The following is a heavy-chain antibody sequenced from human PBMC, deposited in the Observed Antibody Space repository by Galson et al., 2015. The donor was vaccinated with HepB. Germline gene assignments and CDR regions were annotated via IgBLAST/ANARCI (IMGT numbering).Heavy chain of an antibody. CDR3: SRDGDDHGGNPPPPFDL. CDR2: IWYDGSNK. J-gene: IGHJ2*01. CDR1: GFTFSSHG. Sequence: SLRLSCAASGFTFSSHGMHWVRQAPGKGLEWVAVIWYDGSNKYYADSVKGRFTISRANSKNTLYLQMNSLGAEDPAVYYCSRDGDDHGGNPPPPFDLWGRGTLVTVSS. D-gene: IGHD4-23*01. V-gene: IGHV3-33*01.